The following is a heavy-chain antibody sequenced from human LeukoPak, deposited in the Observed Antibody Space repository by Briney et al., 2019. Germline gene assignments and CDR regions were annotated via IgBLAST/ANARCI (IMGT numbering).Heavy chain of an antibody. J-gene: IGHJ4*02. D-gene: IGHD5-24*01. CDR3: ARTGDGSDYFDY. V-gene: IGHV1-69*06. CDR2: IIPIFGTA. Sequence: ASVKVSCKASGCTFSSYAISWVRQAPGQGLEWMGGIIPIFGTANYAQKFQGRVTITADKSTSTAYMELSSLRSEDTAVYYCARTGDGSDYFDYWGQGTLVTVSS. CDR1: GCTFSSYA.